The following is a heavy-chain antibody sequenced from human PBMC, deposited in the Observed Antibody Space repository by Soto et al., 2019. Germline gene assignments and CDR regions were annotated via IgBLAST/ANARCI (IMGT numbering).Heavy chain of an antibody. J-gene: IGHJ6*02. D-gene: IGHD3-3*01. Sequence: QLQLQESGPGLVKPSETLSLTCTVSGGSISSSSYYWGWIRQPPGKGLEWIGSIYYSGSTSYNPSLKSRVTISVDTSKNQFSLKLSSVTAADTAVYYCARSYYDFWSGYPVRGRSFGMDVWGQGTTVTVSS. CDR1: GGSISSSSYY. CDR3: ARSYYDFWSGYPVRGRSFGMDV. V-gene: IGHV4-39*01. CDR2: IYYSGST.